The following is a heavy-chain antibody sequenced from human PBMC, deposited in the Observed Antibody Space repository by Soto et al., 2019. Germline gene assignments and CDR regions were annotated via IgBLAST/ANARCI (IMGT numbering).Heavy chain of an antibody. CDR1: GGSFSGYY. Sequence: SETLSLTCAVYGGSFSGYYWSWIRQPPGKGLEWIGEINHSGSTNYNPSLKSRVTISVDTSKNQFSLKLSSVTAADTAVYYCARGLDSSSWYNYYYYIDVWGKGTTDTVSS. CDR3: ARGLDSSSWYNYYYYIDV. CDR2: INHSGST. D-gene: IGHD6-13*01. V-gene: IGHV4-34*01. J-gene: IGHJ6*03.